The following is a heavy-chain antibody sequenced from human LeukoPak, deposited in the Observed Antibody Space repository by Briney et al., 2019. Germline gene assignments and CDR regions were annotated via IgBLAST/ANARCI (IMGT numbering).Heavy chain of an antibody. J-gene: IGHJ4*02. Sequence: PSETLSLTCTVSGGSISSYYWSWIRQPPGKGLEWIGYIYYSGSTNYNPSLKSRVTISVDTSKNHFSLKVGSVTAADTAVYSCARQGDGGRAFDYWGQGTLVTVSS. CDR1: GGSISSYY. D-gene: IGHD4-23*01. CDR3: ARQGDGGRAFDY. CDR2: IYYSGST. V-gene: IGHV4-59*08.